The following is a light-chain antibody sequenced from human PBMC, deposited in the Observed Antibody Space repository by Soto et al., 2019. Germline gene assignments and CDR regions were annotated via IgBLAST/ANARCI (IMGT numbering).Light chain of an antibody. V-gene: IGKV3-15*01. Sequence: EIVMTQSPATLSVSPGERATLSCRASQSVSSNLAWYQQKPGQAPRLLIYSASTRATGIPARFSGSGSGTEFSPTISSLQSEDFAVYYCQQYHNWLPYTFGQGTKLEIK. CDR1: QSVSSN. CDR2: SAS. CDR3: QQYHNWLPYT. J-gene: IGKJ2*01.